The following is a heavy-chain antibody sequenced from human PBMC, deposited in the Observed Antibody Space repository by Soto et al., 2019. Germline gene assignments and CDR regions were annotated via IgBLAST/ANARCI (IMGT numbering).Heavy chain of an antibody. V-gene: IGHV6-1*01. CDR1: GDSVSSNSAA. D-gene: IGHD3-10*01. J-gene: IGHJ4*02. Sequence: SQTLSLTCAISGDSVSSNSAAWNWIRQSPSRGLEWLGRTYYRSKWYNDYAVSVRSRITINPDTSKNQFSLQLNSVTPEDTAEDYCASEQFGEYYVSGSQFDYWGQGTRVTVSS. CDR2: TYYRSKWYN. CDR3: ASEQFGEYYVSGSQFDY.